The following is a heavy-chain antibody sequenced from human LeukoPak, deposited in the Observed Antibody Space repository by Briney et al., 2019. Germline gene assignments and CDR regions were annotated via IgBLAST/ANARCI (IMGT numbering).Heavy chain of an antibody. J-gene: IGHJ4*01. CDR1: GFTFSSYW. Sequence: GGSLRLSCAASGFTFSSYWMSWVRQAPGKGLEWVANIKQDGSEKYYVDSVKGRFTISRDNAKNSLYLQMNSLRAEDTAVYYCASPTHALAYHYVSSGFGYWVHGTLVTVSS. CDR3: ASPTHALAYHYVSSGFGY. D-gene: IGHD3-22*01. V-gene: IGHV3-7*01. CDR2: IKQDGSEK.